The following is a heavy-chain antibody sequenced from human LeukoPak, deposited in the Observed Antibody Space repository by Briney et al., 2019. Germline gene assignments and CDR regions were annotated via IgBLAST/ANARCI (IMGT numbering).Heavy chain of an antibody. V-gene: IGHV5-51*01. Sequence: PGESLKISCKGSGYSFTSYWIGGVRQMPGKGLEGMGIIYPGDSDTRYSPSFQGEVTISADKSISTAYLQWSRLKASDTAMYYCARLVEVAGRLDYWGQGPPAIVSS. CDR2: IYPGDSDT. CDR1: GYSFTSYW. D-gene: IGHD6-19*01. CDR3: ARLVEVAGRLDY. J-gene: IGHJ4*02.